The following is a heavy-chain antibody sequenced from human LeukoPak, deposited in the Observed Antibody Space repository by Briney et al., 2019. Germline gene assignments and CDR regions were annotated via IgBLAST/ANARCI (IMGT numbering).Heavy chain of an antibody. D-gene: IGHD3-10*01. J-gene: IGHJ4*02. V-gene: IGHV1-46*03. CDR3: ARVMGYFTMAY. CDR1: GYTSTSYY. CDR2: INPSGGST. Sequence: ASVKVSCKVSGYTSTSYYMHSVRQAPGQGLEWMGIINPSGGSTSYAQKFQGRVTMTRDTSTSTVYMELSSLRSEDTAVYYCARVMGYFTMAYWGQGTLVTVSS.